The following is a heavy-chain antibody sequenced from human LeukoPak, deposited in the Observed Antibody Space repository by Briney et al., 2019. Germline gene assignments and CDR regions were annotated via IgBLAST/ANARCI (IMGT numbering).Heavy chain of an antibody. Sequence: ASVKVSCKASGYTFTSYAMHWVRQAPGQRLEWMGIINPSGGSTSYAQKFQGRVTMTRDTSTSTVYMELSSLRSEDTAVYYCARTHSGYDYDYWGQGTLVTVSS. CDR1: GYTFTSYA. J-gene: IGHJ4*02. V-gene: IGHV1-46*01. CDR3: ARTHSGYDYDY. CDR2: INPSGGST. D-gene: IGHD5-12*01.